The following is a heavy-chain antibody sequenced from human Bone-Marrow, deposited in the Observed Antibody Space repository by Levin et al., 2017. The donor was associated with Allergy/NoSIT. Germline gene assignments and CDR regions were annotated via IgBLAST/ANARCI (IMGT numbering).Heavy chain of an antibody. J-gene: IGHJ4*02. V-gene: IGHV3-23*01. Sequence: PGGSLRLSCAASGFSFSNYAMSWVRQAPGKGLEWVSSISGSGGSTYYADSVKGRFTISRDNSKNTLYLQMNNLRAEDTAVYYCVKHSTGDGGRRFDYWGQGSLVTVSS. D-gene: IGHD7-27*01. CDR2: ISGSGGST. CDR1: GFSFSNYA. CDR3: VKHSTGDGGRRFDY.